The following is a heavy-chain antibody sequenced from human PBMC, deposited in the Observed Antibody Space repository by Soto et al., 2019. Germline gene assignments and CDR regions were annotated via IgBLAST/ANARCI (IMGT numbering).Heavy chain of an antibody. D-gene: IGHD6-13*01. CDR3: ARIPRLAAAGTFDY. CDR1: GGSFSGYY. V-gene: IGHV4-34*01. Sequence: QVQLQQWGAGLLKPSETLSLTCAVYGGSFSGYYWSWIRQPPGKGLEWIGEINHSGSTNYNPSLKSRVTISVDTSKNQFSLKLSSVTAADTAVYYCARIPRLAAAGTFDYWGQGTLVTVSS. J-gene: IGHJ4*02. CDR2: INHSGST.